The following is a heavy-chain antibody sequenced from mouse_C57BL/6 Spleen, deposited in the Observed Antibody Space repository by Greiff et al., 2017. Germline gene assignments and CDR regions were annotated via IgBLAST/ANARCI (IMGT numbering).Heavy chain of an antibody. Sequence: GGGLVQPKGSLKLSCAASGFSFNTYAMNWVRQAPGKGLEWVARIRSKSNNYATYYADSVKDRFTISRDDSESMLYLQMNNLKTEDTAMYYCVRDYDGYYFDYWGQGTTLTVSS. V-gene: IGHV10-1*01. CDR2: IRSKSNNYAT. J-gene: IGHJ2*01. CDR3: VRDYDGYYFDY. CDR1: GFSFNTYA. D-gene: IGHD2-3*01.